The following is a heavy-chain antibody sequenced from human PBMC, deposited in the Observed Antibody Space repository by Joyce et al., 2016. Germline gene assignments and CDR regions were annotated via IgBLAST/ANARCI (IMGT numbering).Heavy chain of an antibody. D-gene: IGHD3-10*01. CDR3: ARNFHSSKYYPYYFDY. J-gene: IGHJ4*02. V-gene: IGHV4-39*01. Sequence: LQLQESGPGLVRPSETLSLTCTVSDGSVNRSGYYWAFIRQPPGKGLEWIGTIHKSGTTYNNPSVKSRVTISIDTSTDQFSLKLSSVTAADTAVYYCARNFHSSKYYPYYFDYWGPGTLVTVSS. CDR1: DGSVNRSGYY. CDR2: IHKSGTT.